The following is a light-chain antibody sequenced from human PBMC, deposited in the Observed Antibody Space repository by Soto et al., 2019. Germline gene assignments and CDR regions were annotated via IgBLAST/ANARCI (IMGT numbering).Light chain of an antibody. CDR2: GAS. CDR3: QQYGSSLVT. V-gene: IGKV3-20*01. J-gene: IGKJ1*01. CDR1: QSVSSSY. Sequence: EIVLTQSPVTLSLSPLERATLSCSASQSVSSSYLAWYQQKPGQAPRLLIYGASSRATGIPDRFSGSGSGTDFTLTISRLEPEDFAVYYCQQYGSSLVTFGQGTKWISN.